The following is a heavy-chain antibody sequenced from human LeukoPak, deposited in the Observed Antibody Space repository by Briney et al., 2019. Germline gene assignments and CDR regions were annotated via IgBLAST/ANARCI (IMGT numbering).Heavy chain of an antibody. Sequence: GGSLRLSCAASGFTFSGNWMHWVRQRPGKGLVWISRINTDGRSTWYADFVKGRFTISRDNANNTLYLQMNRLRAEDTAVYYCARDTKTTLDYWGQGTLVTVSS. CDR3: ARDTKTTLDY. CDR1: GFTFSGNW. V-gene: IGHV3-74*01. D-gene: IGHD1-7*01. CDR2: INTDGRST. J-gene: IGHJ4*02.